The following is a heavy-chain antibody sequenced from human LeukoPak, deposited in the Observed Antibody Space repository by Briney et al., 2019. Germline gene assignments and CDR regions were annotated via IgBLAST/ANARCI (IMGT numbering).Heavy chain of an antibody. D-gene: IGHD4-17*01. CDR1: GFTFSSYE. CDR2: ISSSGSTI. V-gene: IGHV3-48*03. CDR3: ARDQDYGDSVDY. J-gene: IGHJ4*02. Sequence: PGGSLRLSCAASGFTFSSYEMNWVRQAPGKGLEWVSYISSSGSTIYYADSVKGRFTISRDNAKNSLYLQMNSLRAEDTAVYYCARDQDYGDSVDYWGQGTLVTVFS.